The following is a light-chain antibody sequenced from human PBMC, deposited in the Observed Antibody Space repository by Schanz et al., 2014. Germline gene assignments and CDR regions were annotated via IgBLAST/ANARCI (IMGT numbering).Light chain of an antibody. J-gene: IGKJ5*01. V-gene: IGKV3-15*01. CDR1: QSVSSN. Sequence: ETVMTQSPGTLSLSPGDRATLSCRASQSVSSNLAWYQQKPGQAPRLLIYGASTRATGIPARFSGSGSGTEFTLTISSLRSEDFAVYYCQQYTNWAPVTFGQGTRLEIK. CDR2: GAS. CDR3: QQYTNWAPVT.